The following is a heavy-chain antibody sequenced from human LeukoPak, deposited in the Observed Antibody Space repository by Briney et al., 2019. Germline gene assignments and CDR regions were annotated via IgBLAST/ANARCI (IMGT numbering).Heavy chain of an antibody. CDR3: ARLKHNFVVGAFDI. CDR1: GFTFSSYN. D-gene: IGHD1-20*01. J-gene: IGHJ3*02. V-gene: IGHV3-21*01. CDR2: ISSSSGYI. Sequence: GGSLRLSCAASGFTFSSYNMNWVRQAPGKGLEWVSSISSSSGYIYYADSVKGRFTISRDNAKNSLYLQMNNLRAEDTAVYYCARLKHNFVVGAFDIWGQGTMVTVSS.